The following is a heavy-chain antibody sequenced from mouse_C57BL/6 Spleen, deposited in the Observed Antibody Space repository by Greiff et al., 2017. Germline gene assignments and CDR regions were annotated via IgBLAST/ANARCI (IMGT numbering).Heavy chain of an antibody. CDR1: GFTFSSYT. D-gene: IGHD1-1*01. J-gene: IGHJ1*03. V-gene: IGHV5-9*01. CDR2: ISGGGGNT. Sequence: EVQLVESGGGLVKPGGSLKLSCAASGFTFSSYTMSWVRQTPEKRLEWVATISGGGGNTYYPDSVKGRFTISRDNAKNTLYLQISSLRSEDTALYYCAKNADYYGSSYDWYFDVWGTGTTVTVSS. CDR3: AKNADYYGSSYDWYFDV.